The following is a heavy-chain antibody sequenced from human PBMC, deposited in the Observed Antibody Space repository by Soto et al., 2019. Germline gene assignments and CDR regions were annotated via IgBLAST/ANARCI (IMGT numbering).Heavy chain of an antibody. CDR3: ARDSPRHDAFDI. J-gene: IGHJ3*02. Sequence: EVQLVESGGGLVQPGGSLRLSCAASGFTFSSYDMHWVRQATGKGLEWVSAIGTAGDTYYPGSVKGRFTISRENAKNSLYLQMNSLRAGDTAVYYCARDSPRHDAFDIWGQGTMVTVSS. CDR2: IGTAGDT. V-gene: IGHV3-13*01. CDR1: GFTFSSYD.